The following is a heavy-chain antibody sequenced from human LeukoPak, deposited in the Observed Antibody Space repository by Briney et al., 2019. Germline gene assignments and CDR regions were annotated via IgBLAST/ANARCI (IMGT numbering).Heavy chain of an antibody. CDR2: ISSSSSYI. Sequence: GGSLRLSCAASGFTFSSYSMNWVRQAPGKGLEWVSSISSSSSYIYYADSVKGRFTISRDNAKNSLYLQTNSLRAEDTAVYYCARDKWGLLAIWGQGTLVTVSS. CDR3: ARDKWGLLAI. CDR1: GFTFSSYS. J-gene: IGHJ4*02. D-gene: IGHD7-27*01. V-gene: IGHV3-21*01.